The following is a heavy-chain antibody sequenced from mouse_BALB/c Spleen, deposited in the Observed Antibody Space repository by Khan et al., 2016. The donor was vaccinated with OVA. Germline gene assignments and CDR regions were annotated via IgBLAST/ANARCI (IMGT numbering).Heavy chain of an antibody. CDR3: ARDGAYYRNDGWFAY. J-gene: IGHJ3*01. V-gene: IGHV1-4*01. CDR1: GYTFTSYT. CDR2: INPSSGYT. D-gene: IGHD2-14*01. Sequence: VHLQQSGAELARPGASVKMSCKASGYTFTSYTIHWIKKRPGQGLEWIGYINPSSGYTNYNQKFKDKATLTADNSYPTAYMQLSSLTSDDSSVDYCARDGAYYRNDGWFAYWGQGTLVTVSA.